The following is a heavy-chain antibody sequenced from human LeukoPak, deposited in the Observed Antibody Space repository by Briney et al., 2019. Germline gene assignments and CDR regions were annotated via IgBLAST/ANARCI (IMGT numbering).Heavy chain of an antibody. CDR2: ISAYNGNT. D-gene: IGHD5-18*01. CDR3: ASRYNTGGYSYGSYFDY. Sequence: GASVKVSCKASGYTFTSYGISWVRQAPGQGLEWMGWISAYNGNTNYAQKLQGRVTITADKSTSTAYMELSSLRSEDTAVYYCASRYNTGGYSYGSYFDYWGQGTLVTVSS. V-gene: IGHV1-18*01. J-gene: IGHJ4*02. CDR1: GYTFTSYG.